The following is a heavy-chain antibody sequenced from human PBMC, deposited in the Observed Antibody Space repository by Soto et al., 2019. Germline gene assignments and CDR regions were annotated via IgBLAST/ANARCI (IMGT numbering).Heavy chain of an antibody. V-gene: IGHV3-23*01. CDR3: AKSERFWSGYFL. D-gene: IGHD3-3*01. CDR1: GFTFSSYA. J-gene: IGHJ4*02. Sequence: EVQLLESGGGLVQPGGSLRLSCAASGFTFSSYAMSWVRQAPGKGLEWVSAISGSGGSTYYADSVKGRFTISRDNSKTTLYLQMNSLRAEDTAVYYCAKSERFWSGYFLWGQGTLVTVSS. CDR2: ISGSGGST.